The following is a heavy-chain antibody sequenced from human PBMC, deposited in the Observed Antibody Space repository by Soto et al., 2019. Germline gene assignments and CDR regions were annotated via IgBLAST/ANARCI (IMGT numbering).Heavy chain of an antibody. V-gene: IGHV3-30*18. CDR2: ISYDGFSK. D-gene: IGHD4-17*01. CDR1: GFIVSSYG. Sequence: QVQVVESGGGVVQPGRSLRLSCAASGFIVSSYGMHWVRQAPGKGLEGVAVISYDGFSKFYADSVKGRCTISRENSQNTLYLQMHSLRAEDTAVYYCAKVYGDFAYYFDAMDVWGQGTTVTVSS. CDR3: AKVYGDFAYYFDAMDV. J-gene: IGHJ6*02.